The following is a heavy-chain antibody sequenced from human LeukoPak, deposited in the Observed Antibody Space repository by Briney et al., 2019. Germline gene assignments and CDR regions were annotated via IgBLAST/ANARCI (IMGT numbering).Heavy chain of an antibody. CDR2: IRYDGSNK. CDR1: GFTLSSYS. CDR3: VPLKGDIAVVVY. Sequence: GGSLRLSCAASGFTLSSYSMNWVRQAPGKGLEWVAFIRYDGSNKYYADSVKGRFTISRDNSKNTLYLQTNSLRVEDTAVYYCVPLKGDIAVVVYWGQGTLVTVSS. V-gene: IGHV3-30*02. J-gene: IGHJ4*02. D-gene: IGHD2-15*01.